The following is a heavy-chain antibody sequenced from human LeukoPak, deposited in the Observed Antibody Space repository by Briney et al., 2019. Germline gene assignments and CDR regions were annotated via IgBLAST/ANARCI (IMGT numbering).Heavy chain of an antibody. CDR3: ARDTNTAMVVNLYYYGMDV. CDR1: GYTFTSYG. D-gene: IGHD5-18*01. J-gene: IGHJ6*02. CDR2: ISAYNGNT. Sequence: ASVKVSCKASGYTFTSYGISWVRQAPGQGLEWMGWISAYNGNTNYAQKLQGRVTMTTDTSTSTAYMELRSLRSDDTAVYYCARDTNTAMVVNLYYYGMDVWGQGTTVTVSS. V-gene: IGHV1-18*01.